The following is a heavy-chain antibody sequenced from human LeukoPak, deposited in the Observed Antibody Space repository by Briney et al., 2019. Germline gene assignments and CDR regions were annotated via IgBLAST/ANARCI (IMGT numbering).Heavy chain of an antibody. D-gene: IGHD3-10*01. CDR1: GYSISSAYY. Sequence: SETLSLTCTVSGYSISSAYYWGWIRQPPGKGLEWIGSIYHSGSTYYNPSLKSRVTISLDTSKNQFSLKLSSVTAADTAVYYCARLEYYGSGSLDYWGQGTLVTVSS. J-gene: IGHJ4*02. V-gene: IGHV4-38-2*02. CDR3: ARLEYYGSGSLDY. CDR2: IYHSGST.